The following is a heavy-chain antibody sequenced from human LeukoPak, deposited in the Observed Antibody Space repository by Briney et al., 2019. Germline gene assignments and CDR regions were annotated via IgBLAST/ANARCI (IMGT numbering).Heavy chain of an antibody. CDR2: IYYTGST. CDR3: ARVVVHGHSDY. CDR1: GGSISSGGYS. D-gene: IGHD2-2*01. J-gene: IGHJ4*02. Sequence: NTSQTLSLTCTVSGGSISSGGYSWSWIRQPPGKGLDWIGYIYYTGSTKYNPSLKSRVTISVDTSKNQFSLELSSVTAADTAVYYCARVVVHGHSDYWGQGILVTVSS. V-gene: IGHV4-61*08.